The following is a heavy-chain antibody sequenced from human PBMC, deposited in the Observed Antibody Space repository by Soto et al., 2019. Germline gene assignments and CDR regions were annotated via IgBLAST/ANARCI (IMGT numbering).Heavy chain of an antibody. CDR1: GGTFSSYA. V-gene: IGHV1-69*01. J-gene: IGHJ4*02. CDR3: ASLMVRGVIPHYFGH. D-gene: IGHD3-10*01. Sequence: QVQLVQSGPELKKPGSSVKVSCKASGGTFSSYAINWVRQAPGQGLEWMGRIMPFFHTAEYAQKFQGRVTFTADEATSAAYMELTSLTSEDSAVYYCASLMVRGVIPHYFGHWGQGTLVAVSS. CDR2: IMPFFHTA.